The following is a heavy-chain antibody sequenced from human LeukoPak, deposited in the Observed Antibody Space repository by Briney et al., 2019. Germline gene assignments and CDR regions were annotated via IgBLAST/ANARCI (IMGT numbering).Heavy chain of an antibody. J-gene: IGHJ5*02. CDR3: ASSSWEYQLPDNWFDP. D-gene: IGHD2-2*01. CDR1: GGSFSDYY. CDR2: INHSGRT. V-gene: IGHV4-34*01. Sequence: SETLSLTCAVYGGSFSDYYWSWIRQPPGKGLEWIGEINHSGRTNYSPSLESRVTISVDPSNDQFSLKLTFATAADTAVYYCASSSWEYQLPDNWFDPWGQGTLVTVSS.